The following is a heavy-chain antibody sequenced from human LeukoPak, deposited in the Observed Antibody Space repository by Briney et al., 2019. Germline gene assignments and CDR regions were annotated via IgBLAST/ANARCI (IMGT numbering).Heavy chain of an antibody. V-gene: IGHV1-69*13. J-gene: IGHJ3*02. Sequence: SVKVSCKASGGTFSSYAISWVRQASGQGLEWMGGIIPIFGTANYAQKFQGRVTITADESTSTAYMELSSLRSEDTAVYYCARGGMYYYDSSGYYFDAFDIWGQGTMVTVSS. D-gene: IGHD3-22*01. CDR3: ARGGMYYYDSSGYYFDAFDI. CDR2: IIPIFGTA. CDR1: GGTFSSYA.